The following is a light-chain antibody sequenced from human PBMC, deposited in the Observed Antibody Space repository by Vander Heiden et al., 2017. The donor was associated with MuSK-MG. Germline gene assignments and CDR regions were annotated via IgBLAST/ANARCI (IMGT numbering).Light chain of an antibody. V-gene: IGKV2-28*01. Sequence: DIVMTQSPLSLPVTAGEPASISCGSSQSLLHSNGYNYLDWYLQKPGQSPQLLIYLGSNRASGVPDRFSGSGSGTDFTLKISRVEAEDVGVYYCMQALQTPWTFGQGTKVEIK. CDR2: LGS. CDR1: QSLLHSNGYNY. J-gene: IGKJ1*01. CDR3: MQALQTPWT.